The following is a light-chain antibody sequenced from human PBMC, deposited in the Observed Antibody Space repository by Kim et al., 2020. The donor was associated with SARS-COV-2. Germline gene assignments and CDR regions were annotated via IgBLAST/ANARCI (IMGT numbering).Light chain of an antibody. V-gene: IGLV1-51*01. Sequence: GQTVTISCSEDTSNIETNYVSWYQQLPGAAPKLLIYHNHERPSGIPDRFSGSQSGASATLGITGLQTGDAADYYCGTWDTGLRAVVFGGGTQLTVL. CDR2: HNH. CDR3: GTWDTGLRAVV. CDR1: TSNIETNY. J-gene: IGLJ2*01.